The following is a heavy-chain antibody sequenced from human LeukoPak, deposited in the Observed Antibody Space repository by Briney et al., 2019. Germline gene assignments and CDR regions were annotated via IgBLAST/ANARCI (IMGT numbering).Heavy chain of an antibody. J-gene: IGHJ3*02. Sequence: SSETLSLTCTVSGYSISSGYYWGWIRQPPGKGLEWIGEINHSGSTNYNPSLKSRVTISVDTSKNQFSLKLSSVTAADTAVYYCARVGITMIVVWVTHAFDIWGQGTMVTVSS. CDR2: INHSGST. CDR1: GYSISSGYY. V-gene: IGHV4-38-2*02. D-gene: IGHD3-22*01. CDR3: ARVGITMIVVWVTHAFDI.